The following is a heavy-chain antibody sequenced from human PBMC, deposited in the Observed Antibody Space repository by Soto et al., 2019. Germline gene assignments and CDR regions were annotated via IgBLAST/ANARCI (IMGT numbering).Heavy chain of an antibody. CDR3: AGAYYDTVGYSLEP. CDR1: GCSISIGDYY. V-gene: IGHV4-39*06. CDR2: INHSGRT. Sequence: SETLSLTCTVSGCSISIGDYYWRWIRQPPAKGLEWMREINHSGRTNYHQPLKSRVTISVDTSKNQFPLTLSSVTPADTALHHCAGAYYDTVGYSLEPWGQGIVVTVSS. J-gene: IGHJ5*02. D-gene: IGHD3-16*01.